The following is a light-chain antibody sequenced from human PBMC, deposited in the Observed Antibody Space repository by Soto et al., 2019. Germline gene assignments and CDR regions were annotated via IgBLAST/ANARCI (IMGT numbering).Light chain of an antibody. CDR2: GAS. J-gene: IGKJ1*01. Sequence: DIVMTQSPGTLSLSPGERATLSCRASQSISSNYLAWYQQKPGQSPRLLIYGASSRATGIPDRFSGRGSGTDFTLTISRLEPEDFAVYFCQQYGNSPRTLGQGTKVDIK. CDR1: QSISSNY. CDR3: QQYGNSPRT. V-gene: IGKV3-20*01.